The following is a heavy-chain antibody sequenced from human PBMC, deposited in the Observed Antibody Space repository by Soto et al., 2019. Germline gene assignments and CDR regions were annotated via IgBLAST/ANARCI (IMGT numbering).Heavy chain of an antibody. Sequence: GGSLRLSCAASGFTFSSYWMSWVRQAPGKGLEWVANIKQDGSEKYYVDSVKGRFTISRDNAKNSLYLQMNSLRAEDTAVYYCARDAADNWNYRPRRIYYGMDVWGQGTTVTVSS. D-gene: IGHD1-7*01. CDR2: IKQDGSEK. V-gene: IGHV3-7*05. J-gene: IGHJ6*02. CDR1: GFTFSSYW. CDR3: ARDAADNWNYRPRRIYYGMDV.